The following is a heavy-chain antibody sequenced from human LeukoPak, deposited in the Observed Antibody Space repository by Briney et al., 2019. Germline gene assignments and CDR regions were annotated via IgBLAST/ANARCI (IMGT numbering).Heavy chain of an antibody. J-gene: IGHJ4*02. CDR3: ARYYQLLDY. V-gene: IGHV3-11*01. CDR1: GLTVSSNY. CDR2: ISSSGSTI. Sequence: GGSLRLSCAASGLTVSSNYMNWVRQAPGKGLEWVSYISSSGSTIYYADSVKGRFTISRDNAKNSLYLQMNSLRAEDTAVYYCARYYQLLDYWGQGTLVTVSS. D-gene: IGHD2-2*01.